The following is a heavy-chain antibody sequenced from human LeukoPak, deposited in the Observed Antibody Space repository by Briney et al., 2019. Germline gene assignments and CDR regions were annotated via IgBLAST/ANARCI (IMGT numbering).Heavy chain of an antibody. D-gene: IGHD3-10*01. CDR3: ARGSLMVRGVPWYFDY. Sequence: SETLSLTCTVSGGSISSGDYYWSWIRQPPGKGLEWIGYIYYSGSTYYNPSLKSRVTISVDTSKNQFSLKLSSVTAADTAVYYCARGSLMVRGVPWYFDYWGQGTLVTVSS. CDR2: IYYSGST. CDR1: GGSISSGDYY. V-gene: IGHV4-30-4*01. J-gene: IGHJ4*02.